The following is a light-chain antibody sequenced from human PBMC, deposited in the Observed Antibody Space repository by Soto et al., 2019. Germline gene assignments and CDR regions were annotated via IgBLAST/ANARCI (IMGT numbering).Light chain of an antibody. J-gene: IGKJ2*01. Sequence: EIVLTQSPGTLSLAPGERATLSCRASQSLSNNYLAWYQQKSGQAPRLLIYAISSRATGIPDRFSGSGSGTDFTLTISRLEPEDFAVYYCQQYNNWPRYTFGQGTKVDIK. CDR2: AIS. CDR1: QSLSNNY. CDR3: QQYNNWPRYT. V-gene: IGKV3-20*01.